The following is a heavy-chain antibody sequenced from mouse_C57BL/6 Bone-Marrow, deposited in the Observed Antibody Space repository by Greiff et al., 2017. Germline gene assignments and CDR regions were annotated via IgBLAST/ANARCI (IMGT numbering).Heavy chain of an antibody. J-gene: IGHJ3*01. Sequence: QVQLQQPGAELVMPGASVKLSCKASGYTFTSYWMHWVKQRPGQGLEWIGEIDPSDSYTNYTQKFKGKSTLTVDKSSSTAYMQLSSLTSEDSAVYYCARSWFAYWGQGTLVTVSA. V-gene: IGHV1-69*01. CDR1: GYTFTSYW. CDR2: IDPSDSYT. CDR3: ARSWFAY.